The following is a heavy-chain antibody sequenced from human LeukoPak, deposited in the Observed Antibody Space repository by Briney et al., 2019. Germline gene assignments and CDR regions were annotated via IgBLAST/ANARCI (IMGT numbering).Heavy chain of an antibody. CDR1: GFIYSRYT. CDR3: ARDFPLPSSGWCETPGAALDI. CDR2: ISRRSSYI. Sequence: SGGSLRLSCAAPGFIYSRYTEKWVREAPGEGLEWVSSISRRSSYIYYADSVKRRFPSSRDDAKSSLYLQMHSLRAYDTAVYYCARDFPLPSSGWCETPGAALDIWGQGTMVTGSS. J-gene: IGHJ3*02. V-gene: IGHV3-21*01. D-gene: IGHD6-19*01.